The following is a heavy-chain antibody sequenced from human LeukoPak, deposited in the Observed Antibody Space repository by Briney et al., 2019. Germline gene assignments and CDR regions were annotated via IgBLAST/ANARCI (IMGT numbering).Heavy chain of an antibody. CDR2: INPNSGGT. V-gene: IGHV1-2*02. CDR1: GYTFTGYY. J-gene: IGHJ4*02. Sequence: ASVKVSCKASGYTFTGYYMHWVRQAPGQGLEWMGWINPNSGGTNYAQKFQGRVTMTRDTSISTAYMELSRLRSDDTAVNYCARGRDPPVLYYFDYWGQGTLVTVSS. CDR3: ARGRDPPVLYYFDY.